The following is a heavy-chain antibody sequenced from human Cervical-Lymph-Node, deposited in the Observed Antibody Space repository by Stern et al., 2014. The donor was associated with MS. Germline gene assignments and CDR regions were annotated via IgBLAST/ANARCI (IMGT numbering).Heavy chain of an antibody. Sequence: QLAQSGPEVKKPGASAKASCKTSGNALTSFGIIWVRQASGQVPEWMGWFSAYTGNTNYAPRFQGRVAFTADTSTRTAYMALRSLTSDDTAIYYCARGDSSTWRGYGMDVWGQGTTVIVSS. J-gene: IGHJ6*02. D-gene: IGHD6-13*01. CDR1: GNALTSFG. CDR3: ARGDSSTWRGYGMDV. V-gene: IGHV1-18*01. CDR2: FSAYTGNT.